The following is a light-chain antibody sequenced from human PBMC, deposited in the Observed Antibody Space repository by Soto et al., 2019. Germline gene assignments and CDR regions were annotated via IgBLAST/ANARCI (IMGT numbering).Light chain of an antibody. V-gene: IGKV3-15*01. J-gene: IGKJ1*01. CDR3: QQYSDWRPQ. Sequence: EIVMTQSPATLSVSPGERATLFCRASHSVSSSLAWYQQKPGQAPRLLIHGASTRATGIPARFRGSGSGTEFTLTISSLQTEEFAVYYCQQYSDWRPQFGQGTKVEIK. CDR2: GAS. CDR1: HSVSSS.